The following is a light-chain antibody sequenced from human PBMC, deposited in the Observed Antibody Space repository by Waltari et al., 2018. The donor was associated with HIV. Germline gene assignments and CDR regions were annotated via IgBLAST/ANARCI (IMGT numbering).Light chain of an antibody. CDR3: QQRSNWPIT. CDR1: QSVNSF. CDR2: DTS. J-gene: IGKJ3*01. V-gene: IGKV3-11*01. Sequence: EIVLTQSPDTLSLSPGERATLSCRASQSVNSFLARYQQKPGRAPRLLIYDTSSRATGIPARFSGSGSGTDFTLTISSLEPEDFAFYYCQQRSNWPITFGPGTKVDIK.